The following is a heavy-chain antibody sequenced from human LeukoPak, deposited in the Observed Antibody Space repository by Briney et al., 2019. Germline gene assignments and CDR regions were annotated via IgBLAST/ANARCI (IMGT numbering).Heavy chain of an antibody. Sequence: SETLSLTCTVSGGSISSYYWSWIRQPPGKGLEWIGYIYYSGSTNYNPSLKSRVTISVDTSKNQFSLKLNSVTAADTAVYYCARTTEDCSSTSCYQYWFDPWGQGALVTVSS. D-gene: IGHD2-2*01. CDR1: GGSISSYY. V-gene: IGHV4-59*01. J-gene: IGHJ5*02. CDR3: ARTTEDCSSTSCYQYWFDP. CDR2: IYYSGST.